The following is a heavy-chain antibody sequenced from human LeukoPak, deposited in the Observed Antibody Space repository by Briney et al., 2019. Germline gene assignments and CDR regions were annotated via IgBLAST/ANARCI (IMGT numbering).Heavy chain of an antibody. CDR2: LTGSGST. J-gene: IGHJ6*03. D-gene: IGHD2-15*01. Sequence: QSGGSLRLSCVASGFAFSSFAMSWVRQAPGKRLEWVSGLTGSGSTYHADSVKGRFTISRDNSKNTLSLQMNSLRAEDTAVYYCAKMKGWRLYDYCMDVWGKGTTVTVSS. CDR3: AKMKGWRLYDYCMDV. CDR1: GFAFSSFA. V-gene: IGHV3-23*01.